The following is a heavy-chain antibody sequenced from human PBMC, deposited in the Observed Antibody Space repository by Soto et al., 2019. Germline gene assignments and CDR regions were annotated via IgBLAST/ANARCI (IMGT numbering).Heavy chain of an antibody. CDR1: GFTFAYYW. CDR3: ARGGEPDY. V-gene: IGHV3-74*01. Sequence: EVQLVESGGGLVQPGMSLRLSCVASGFTFAYYWMHWVRQAPGAGLMWVSRLQTDGSHPDYADSVKGRFTISRDNAKNKLYLQMNYLSAEDAAVYYCARGGEPDYWGQGTLVTVSS. CDR2: LQTDGSHP. D-gene: IGHD2-21*01. J-gene: IGHJ4*02.